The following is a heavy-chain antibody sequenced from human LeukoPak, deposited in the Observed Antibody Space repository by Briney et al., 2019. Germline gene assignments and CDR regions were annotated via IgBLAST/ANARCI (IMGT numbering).Heavy chain of an antibody. CDR1: GFTFSSYA. J-gene: IGHJ3*02. Sequence: GGSLRLSCAASGFTFSSYAISWVRQAPGQGLEWMGGIIPIFGTANYAQKFQGRVTITADESTSTAYMELSSLRSEDTAVYYCAGDTVTTYAFDIWGQGTMVTVSS. CDR2: IIPIFGTA. CDR3: AGDTVTTYAFDI. D-gene: IGHD4-17*01. V-gene: IGHV1-69*01.